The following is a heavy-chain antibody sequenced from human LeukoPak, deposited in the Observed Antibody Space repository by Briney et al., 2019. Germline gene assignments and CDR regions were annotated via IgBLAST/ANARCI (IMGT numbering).Heavy chain of an antibody. CDR1: EFTFSSYG. V-gene: IGHV3-30*02. J-gene: IGHJ4*02. CDR2: IRYDGSNK. Sequence: PGGSLRLSCTASEFTFSSYGMHWVRQAPGKGLEWVAFIRYDGSNKYYADSVKGRFTISRDNAKNTLYLQLNSLRAEDTAIYYCARSQGPYDYWGQGTLVTVSS. CDR3: ARSQGPYDY.